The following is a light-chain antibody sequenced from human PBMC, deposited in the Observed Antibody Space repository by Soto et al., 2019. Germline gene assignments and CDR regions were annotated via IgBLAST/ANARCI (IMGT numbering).Light chain of an antibody. J-gene: IGLJ2*01. CDR3: QTWGTGIQV. CDR2: LNSDGSH. CDR1: SGHSSYA. V-gene: IGLV4-69*01. Sequence: QSVLTQSPSASASLGASVKLTCTLSSGHSSYAIAWHQQQPEKGPRYLMKLNSDGSHSKGDGIPDRFSGSSSGAERYLTIFSIQSEDEADYYCQTWGTGIQVFGGGTKLTVL.